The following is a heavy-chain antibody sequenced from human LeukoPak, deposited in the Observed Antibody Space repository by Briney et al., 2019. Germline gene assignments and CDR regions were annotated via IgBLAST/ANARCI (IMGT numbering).Heavy chain of an antibody. V-gene: IGHV3-23*01. CDR1: GFTFSSYA. Sequence: GGSPRLSCAASGFTFSSYAMSWVRQAPGKGLEWVSAISGSGGSTYYADSVKGRFTISRDNSKNTLYLQMNSLRAEDTAVYYCARELYYGGTLDYWGQGTLVTVSS. D-gene: IGHD4-23*01. CDR3: ARELYYGGTLDY. CDR2: ISGSGGST. J-gene: IGHJ4*02.